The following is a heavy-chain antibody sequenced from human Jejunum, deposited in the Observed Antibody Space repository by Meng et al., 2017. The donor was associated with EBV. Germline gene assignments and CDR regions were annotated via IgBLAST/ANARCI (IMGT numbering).Heavy chain of an antibody. Sequence: VQLLQSGDEVXXXXXSXNVSCKASGYTFTVNGISRVRQAPGQGLEWMGWISAHSGNTNYAQKFQDRVTLSTDTSTSTAYMELRSLRSDDTAVYYCARDRNMAQDYWGQGTLVTVSS. V-gene: IGHV1-18*04. D-gene: IGHD5-24*01. CDR1: GYTFTVNG. J-gene: IGHJ4*02. CDR2: ISAHSGNT. CDR3: ARDRNMAQDY.